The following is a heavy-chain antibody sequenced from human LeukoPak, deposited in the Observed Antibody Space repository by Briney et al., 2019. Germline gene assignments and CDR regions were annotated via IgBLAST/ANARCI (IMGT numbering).Heavy chain of an antibody. D-gene: IGHD6-19*01. V-gene: IGHV4-31*03. CDR2: IYYTGST. Sequence: PSETLSLTCTVSGGSISSGCSYWSWIPQHPGKGLEWIGYIYYTGSTYSHPSLKSRVTISVDTSKNQFSLKLTSVTAADKAVYFWAREPGLGYSSGPLDYWGQGTLVTVSS. J-gene: IGHJ4*02. CDR1: GGSISSGCSY. CDR3: AREPGLGYSSGPLDY.